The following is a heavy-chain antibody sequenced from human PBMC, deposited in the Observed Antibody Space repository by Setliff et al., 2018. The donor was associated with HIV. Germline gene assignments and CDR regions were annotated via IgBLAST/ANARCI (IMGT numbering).Heavy chain of an antibody. V-gene: IGHV4-59*08. CDR3: ARQRFGELFYWFDP. J-gene: IGHJ5*02. Sequence: LSLTCTVSGGSISSYYWSWIRQPPGKGLEWIGYIYDSGSTNYNPSLKSRVTISVDTSKNQFSLKLSSVTAADTAVYYCARQRFGELFYWFDPWGQGTLVTVSS. D-gene: IGHD3-10*01. CDR1: GGSISSYY. CDR2: IYDSGST.